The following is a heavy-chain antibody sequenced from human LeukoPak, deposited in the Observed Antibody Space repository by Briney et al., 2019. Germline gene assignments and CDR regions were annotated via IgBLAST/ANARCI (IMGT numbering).Heavy chain of an antibody. CDR3: ARPYGEITAGLDY. V-gene: IGHV3-30*04. CDR2: ISYDGSNK. CDR1: GFTFSSYA. D-gene: IGHD4-17*01. J-gene: IGHJ4*02. Sequence: GGSLRLSCAASGFTFSSYAMHWVRQAPGKGLEWVAVISYDGSNKYYADSVKGRFTISRDNSKNTLYLQMNSLRAEDTAVYYCARPYGEITAGLDYWGQGTLVTVSS.